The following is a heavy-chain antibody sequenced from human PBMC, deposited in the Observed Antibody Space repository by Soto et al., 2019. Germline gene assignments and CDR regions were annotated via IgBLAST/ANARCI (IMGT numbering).Heavy chain of an antibody. J-gene: IGHJ4*02. Sequence: QLQLQESGPGLVKPSETLSLTCTVSGGSISSSSYYWGWIRQPPGKGLEWIGSIYYSGSTYYNPSLKSRVTISVDTSNNLFSLKLSSVTAADTAVYYCARQRRRYYGSGSYYIFDYWGQGTLVTVSS. V-gene: IGHV4-39*01. CDR2: IYYSGST. CDR1: GGSISSSSYY. D-gene: IGHD3-10*01. CDR3: ARQRRRYYGSGSYYIFDY.